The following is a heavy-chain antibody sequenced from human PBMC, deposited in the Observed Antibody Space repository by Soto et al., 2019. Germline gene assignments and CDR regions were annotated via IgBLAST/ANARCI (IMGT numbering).Heavy chain of an antibody. J-gene: IGHJ4*02. CDR3: ARLLLRPGKFDY. D-gene: IGHD3-22*01. CDR2: ISSSGDPT. CDR1: GFTLSNHY. V-gene: IGHV3-11*01. Sequence: GGSLRLSCAGSGFTLSNHYMTWVRQAPGKGLEWISDISSSGDPTYYADSVRGRSTISRDNAKNSLYLQLNSLRGEDTAVYYCARLLLRPGKFDYWGQGTLVTVSS.